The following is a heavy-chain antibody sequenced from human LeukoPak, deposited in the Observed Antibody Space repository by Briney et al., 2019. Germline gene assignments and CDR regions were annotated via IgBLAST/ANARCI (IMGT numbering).Heavy chain of an antibody. J-gene: IGHJ5*02. D-gene: IGHD3-22*01. Sequence: SETLSLTCAVYGGSFSGYYWSWIRQPPGKGLEWIGEINHSGSTNYNPSLKSRVTISVDTSKNQFSLKLSSVTAAVTAVYYCARIFKRYYYDSSGYSAFDPWGQGTLVTVSS. CDR3: ARIFKRYYYDSSGYSAFDP. V-gene: IGHV4-34*01. CDR1: GGSFSGYY. CDR2: INHSGST.